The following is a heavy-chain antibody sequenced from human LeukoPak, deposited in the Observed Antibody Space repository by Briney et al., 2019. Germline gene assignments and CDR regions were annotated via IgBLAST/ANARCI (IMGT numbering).Heavy chain of an antibody. J-gene: IGHJ4*02. V-gene: IGHV3-23*01. CDR3: AKSWYDDY. CDR2: ISDSGGST. D-gene: IGHD6-13*01. CDR1: GFTFRTSA. Sequence: GGSLRLSCAASGFTFRTSAMTWVRQAPGKGLEWVSAISDSGGSTFYADSVKGRFTISRGNSKNTLYLQMNGLRAEDTAVYYCAKSWYDDYWGQGTLVTVSS.